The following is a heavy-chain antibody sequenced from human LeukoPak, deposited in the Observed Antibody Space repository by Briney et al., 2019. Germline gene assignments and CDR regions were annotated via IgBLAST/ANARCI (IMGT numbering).Heavy chain of an antibody. CDR3: ARVKSYYYDTSDKDAFDI. CDR1: GYTFTGYY. D-gene: IGHD3-22*01. CDR2: INPNSGGT. Sequence: ASVKVSCKASGYTFTGYYMHWVRQAPGQGLEWMGWINPNSGGTNYAQKFQGRVTMTRDTSTSTVYMELSSLRSEDTAVYYCARVKSYYYDTSDKDAFDIWGQGTMVTVSS. V-gene: IGHV1-2*02. J-gene: IGHJ3*02.